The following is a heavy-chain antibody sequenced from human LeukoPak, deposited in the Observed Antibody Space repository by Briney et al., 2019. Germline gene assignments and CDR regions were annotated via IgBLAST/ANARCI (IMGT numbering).Heavy chain of an antibody. J-gene: IGHJ3*02. CDR1: GFTFSSYW. CDR3: VRAVPAAILGAFDI. CDR2: ISSGGSPI. V-gene: IGHV3-48*03. D-gene: IGHD2-2*02. Sequence: GGSLRLSCAASGFTFSSYWMTWVRQAPGKGLEWVSYISSGGSPIYYADSVKGRFTISRDNAKNSLYLQMNSLRAEDTAVYYCVRAVPAAILGAFDIWGQGTMVTVSS.